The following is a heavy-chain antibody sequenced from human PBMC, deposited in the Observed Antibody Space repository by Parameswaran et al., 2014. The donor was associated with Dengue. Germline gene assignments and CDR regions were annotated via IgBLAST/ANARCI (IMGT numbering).Heavy chain of an antibody. J-gene: IGHJ4*02. D-gene: IGHD2-15*01. CDR1: GASISSNNYY. Sequence: ASETLSLTCTVSGASISSNNYYWGWIRQSPGKGLEWLGSLSYSGDTYYNPSLKSRVTISDDTSENQFSLRLSSVTAADTAIYYCARHLPIYSNYFDYWGQGTLVTVSS. V-gene: IGHV4-39*01. CDR3: ARHLPIYSNYFDY. CDR2: LSYSGDT.